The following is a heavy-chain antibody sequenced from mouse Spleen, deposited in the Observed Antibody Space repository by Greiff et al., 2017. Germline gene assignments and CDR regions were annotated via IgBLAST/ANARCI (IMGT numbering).Heavy chain of an antibody. CDR1: GYSITSGYY. J-gene: IGHJ2*01. D-gene: IGHD1-2*01. Sequence: DVQLQESGPGLVKPSQSLSLTCSVPGYSITSGYYWNWIRQFPGNKLEWMGYISYDGSNNYNPSLKNRISITRDTSKNQFFLKLNSVTTEDTATYYCARDLGWHFDYWGQGTTLTVSS. CDR3: ARDLGWHFDY. CDR2: ISYDGSN. V-gene: IGHV3-6*01.